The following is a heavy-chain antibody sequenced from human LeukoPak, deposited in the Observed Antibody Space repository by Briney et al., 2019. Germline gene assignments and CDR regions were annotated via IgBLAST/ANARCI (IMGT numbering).Heavy chain of an antibody. V-gene: IGHV3-11*01. CDR1: GFTFSDYY. CDR3: ATVWHYSGPNFDY. Sequence: PGGSLRLSCAASGFTFSDYYMSWIRQAPGKGLEWVSYISSSGSTIYYADSVKGRFTISRDNAKNSLYLQMNSLRAEVTAVYYCATVWHYSGPNFDYWGQGTLVTVSS. D-gene: IGHD3-10*01. CDR2: ISSSGSTI. J-gene: IGHJ4*02.